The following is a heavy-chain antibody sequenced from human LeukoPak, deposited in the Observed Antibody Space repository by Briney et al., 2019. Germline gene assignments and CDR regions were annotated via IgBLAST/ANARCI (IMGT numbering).Heavy chain of an antibody. Sequence: ASLKVSCKAYGYTFTCYDIDWVRQATGQGHEWMGWMNPNSGNTGYAQKFQGRVTMTRNTSISTAYMELSSLRSEDTAVYYCARGLVLFDYWGQGTLVTVSS. CDR3: ARGLVLFDY. CDR2: MNPNSGNT. V-gene: IGHV1-8*01. CDR1: GYTFTCYD. J-gene: IGHJ4*02. D-gene: IGHD6-13*01.